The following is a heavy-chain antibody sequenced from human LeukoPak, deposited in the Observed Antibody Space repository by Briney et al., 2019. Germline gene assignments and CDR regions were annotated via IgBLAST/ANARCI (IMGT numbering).Heavy chain of an antibody. J-gene: IGHJ3*02. V-gene: IGHV4-39*01. CDR1: GGSISGDY. CDR2: VYYSGST. D-gene: IGHD5-24*01. Sequence: SETLSLTCTVSGGSISGDYWAWIRQPPGKGLEWIGNVYYSGSTYYDPSLKSRVTISVDTSKKQFSLKLTSVTAADTAVYYCARHVTISGPYDASDIWGQGTMVTVSP. CDR3: ARHVTISGPYDASDI.